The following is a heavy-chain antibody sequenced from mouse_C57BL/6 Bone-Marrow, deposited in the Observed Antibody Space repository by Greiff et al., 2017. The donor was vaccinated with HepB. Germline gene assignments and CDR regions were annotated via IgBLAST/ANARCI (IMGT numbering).Heavy chain of an antibody. V-gene: IGHV2-6-1*01. Sequence: LQESGPGLVAPSQRLSITCTVSGFSLTSYGVHWVRQPPGKGLEWLVVIWSDGSTTYNSALKSRLSISKDNSKSQVFLKMNSLQTDDTAMYYCARQTAQASYYAMDYWGQGTSVTVSS. CDR1: GFSLTSYG. J-gene: IGHJ4*01. CDR2: IWSDGST. CDR3: ARQTAQASYYAMDY. D-gene: IGHD3-2*02.